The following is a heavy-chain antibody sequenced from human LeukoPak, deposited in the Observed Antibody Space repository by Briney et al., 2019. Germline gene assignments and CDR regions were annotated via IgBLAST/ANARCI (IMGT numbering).Heavy chain of an antibody. CDR2: MNPNSGNT. CDR1: GYTFTSYD. J-gene: IGHJ5*02. V-gene: IGHV1-8*03. Sequence: ASVKVSCKASGYTFTSYDINWVRQATGQGLEWMGWMNPNSGNTGYAQKFQGRVTITRDTSTSTAYMELRSLRSEDTAVYYCAADRVPTDPYKWVDPWGQGTQVIVSS. CDR3: AADRVPTDPYKWVDP. D-gene: IGHD2-2*01.